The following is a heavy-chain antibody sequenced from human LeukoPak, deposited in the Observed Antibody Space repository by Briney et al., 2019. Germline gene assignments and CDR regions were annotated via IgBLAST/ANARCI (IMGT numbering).Heavy chain of an antibody. CDR3: AKVLSKGGGYYLTDY. Sequence: GGSLRLSCAASGFTFSTYGMHWVRQAPGKGLEWVAFIHHDGSNKYYADSVKGRFTISRDNSKNTLYLQMNSLRPEDTAVYYCAKVLSKGGGYYLTDYWGQGTLVTVSS. CDR1: GFTFSTYG. V-gene: IGHV3-30*02. D-gene: IGHD3-22*01. CDR2: IHHDGSNK. J-gene: IGHJ4*02.